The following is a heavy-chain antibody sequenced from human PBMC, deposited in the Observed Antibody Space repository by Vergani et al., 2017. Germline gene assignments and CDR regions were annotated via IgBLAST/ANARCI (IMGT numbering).Heavy chain of an antibody. Sequence: EVQLVESGGGLIQPGGSLRLSCAASGFTVSSNYMSWVRQAPGKGLEWVGRIKSKTDGGTTDYAAPVKGRFTISRDDSKNTLYLQMNSLKTEDTAVYYCTTVGGNSFDYYYGMDVWGQGTTVTVSS. CDR2: IKSKTDGGTT. D-gene: IGHD4-23*01. CDR3: TTVGGNSFDYYYGMDV. V-gene: IGHV3-15*01. CDR1: GFTVSSNY. J-gene: IGHJ6*02.